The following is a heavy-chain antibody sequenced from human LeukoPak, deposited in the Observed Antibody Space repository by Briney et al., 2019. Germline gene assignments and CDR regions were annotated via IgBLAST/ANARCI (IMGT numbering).Heavy chain of an antibody. Sequence: SETLSLTCAVSGGSISSSNWWSWVRQPPGKGLEWIGEIYNSGSTNYNPSLKSRVTISVDTSKNQFSLKLSSVTAADTAVYFCARGPYSYDSSGAFDIWGQGTMVTVSS. CDR3: ARGPYSYDSSGAFDI. V-gene: IGHV4-4*02. J-gene: IGHJ3*02. CDR1: GGSISSSNW. CDR2: IYNSGST. D-gene: IGHD3-22*01.